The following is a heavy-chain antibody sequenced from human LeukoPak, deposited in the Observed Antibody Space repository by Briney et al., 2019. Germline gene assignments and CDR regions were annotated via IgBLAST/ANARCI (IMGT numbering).Heavy chain of an antibody. CDR1: GFTFSSYS. Sequence: PGGSLRLSCSTSGFTFSSYSMNWVRQAPGKGLEWVSSISSSSSYIYYADSVKGRFTISRDNAKNSLYLQMNSLRAEDTAVYYRASEGYCSSTSCRDYWGQGTLVTVSS. V-gene: IGHV3-21*01. CDR3: ASEGYCSSTSCRDY. D-gene: IGHD2-2*01. J-gene: IGHJ4*02. CDR2: ISSSSSYI.